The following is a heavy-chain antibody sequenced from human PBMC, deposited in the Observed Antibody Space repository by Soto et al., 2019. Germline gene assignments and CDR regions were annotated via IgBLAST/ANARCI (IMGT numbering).Heavy chain of an antibody. Sequence: EVHLVESGGGLVEPGVTLNLSGAASGFTCSGFAMHWLRQASGKALEWVGRIRSKANNYATAYAASVKGRFTISRDDSMTTAYLQMNSLKTEDTAVYSCTSPYYSASSGSSAYWGQGPLVTFSS. CDR1: GFTCSGFA. J-gene: IGHJ4*02. D-gene: IGHD3-22*01. CDR3: TSPYYSASSGSSAY. CDR2: IRSKANNYAT. V-gene: IGHV3-73*02.